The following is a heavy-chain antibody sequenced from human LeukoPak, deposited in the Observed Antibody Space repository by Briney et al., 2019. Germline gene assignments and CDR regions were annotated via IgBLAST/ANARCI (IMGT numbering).Heavy chain of an antibody. V-gene: IGHV3-23*01. CDR2: ISGSGGST. D-gene: IGHD6-19*01. CDR3: AKRVTQWLVSSNDY. CDR1: GFPFSRYA. Sequence: GGSLRLSCAASGFPFSRYAMSWVRQATGKGLEWVSAISGSGGSTYYADSVKGRFTISRDNSKNTLYLQMNSLRAEDTAVYYCAKRVTQWLVSSNDYWGQGTLVTVSS. J-gene: IGHJ4*02.